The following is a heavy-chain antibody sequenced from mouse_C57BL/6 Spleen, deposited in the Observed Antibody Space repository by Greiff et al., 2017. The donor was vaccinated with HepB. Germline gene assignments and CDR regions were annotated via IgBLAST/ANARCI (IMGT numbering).Heavy chain of an antibody. CDR3: ARLRDYFDY. J-gene: IGHJ2*01. V-gene: IGHV1-82*01. CDR1: GYAFSSSW. D-gene: IGHD2-4*01. CDR2: IYPGDGDT. Sequence: QVQLKESGPELVKPGASVKISCKASGYAFSSSWMNWVKQRPGKGLEWIGRIYPGDGDTNYNGKFKGKATLTADKSSSTAYMQLSSLTSEDSAVYFCARLRDYFDYWGQGTTLTVSS.